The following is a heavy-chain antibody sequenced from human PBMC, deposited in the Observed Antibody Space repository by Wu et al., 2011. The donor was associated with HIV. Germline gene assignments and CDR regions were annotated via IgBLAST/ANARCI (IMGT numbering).Heavy chain of an antibody. V-gene: IGHV1-69*15. CDR1: GGTFRSYA. J-gene: IGHJ2*01. CDR2: ITPVFGST. Sequence: QVHLVQSGAEVKKPGSSVKVSCKASGGTFRSYAFNWVRQAPGQGLEWMGRITPVFGSTDYAQKFQGRITITADDFMSTVYVELSSLRFEDTAVYFCARAPGGHCRGGTCQIPHWYFELWGRGTLVTVAA. CDR3: ARAPGGHCRGGTCQIPHWYFEL. D-gene: IGHD2-15*01.